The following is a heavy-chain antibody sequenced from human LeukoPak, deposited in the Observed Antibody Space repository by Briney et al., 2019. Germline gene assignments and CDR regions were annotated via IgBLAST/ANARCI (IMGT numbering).Heavy chain of an antibody. D-gene: IGHD6-19*01. CDR3: ARRGRGQWLSPTGYWSDP. V-gene: IGHV4-34*01. Sequence: SETLSLTCAVYGGSFSGYYWSWIRQPPGKGLEWIGEINHSGSTNYNPSLKSRVTISVDTSKNQFSLKLSSVTAADTAVYYCARRGRGQWLSPTGYWSDPWGQGTLVTVSS. CDR2: INHSGST. CDR1: GGSFSGYY. J-gene: IGHJ5*02.